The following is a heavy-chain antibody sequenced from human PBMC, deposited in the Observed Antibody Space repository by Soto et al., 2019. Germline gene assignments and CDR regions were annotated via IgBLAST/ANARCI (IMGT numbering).Heavy chain of an antibody. CDR2: IYYSGST. Sequence: SETLSVTCTVSGGSISSGDYYWSWIRQPPGKGLEWIGYIYYSGSTYYNPSLKSRVTISVDTSTNQFSLKLSSVTAADTAVYYCARSTYYYDPRSVWGQGPRVTVSS. CDR1: GGSISSGDYY. V-gene: IGHV4-30-4*01. J-gene: IGHJ4*02. D-gene: IGHD3-22*01. CDR3: ARSTYYYDPRSV.